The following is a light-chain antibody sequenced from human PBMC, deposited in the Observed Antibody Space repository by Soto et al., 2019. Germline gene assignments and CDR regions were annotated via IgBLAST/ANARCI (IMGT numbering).Light chain of an antibody. CDR3: WSYTGSNTVL. CDR2: EVS. V-gene: IGLV2-23*02. CDR1: SSDVGRYNL. J-gene: IGLJ2*01. Sequence: QSALTQPASVSGSPGQSITISCTGTSSDVGRYNLVSWYQQSPGKAPKLIIYEVSKRPSGVSDRFSGSKSGDTASLTISGLQAEDEAEYSCWSYTGSNTVLFGGGTQLTVL.